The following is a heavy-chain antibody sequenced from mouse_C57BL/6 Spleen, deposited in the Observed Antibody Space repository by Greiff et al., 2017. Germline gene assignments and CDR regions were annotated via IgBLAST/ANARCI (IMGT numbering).Heavy chain of an antibody. CDR3: ARQGDDGNYSYAMDY. J-gene: IGHJ4*01. CDR1: GFTFSDYG. CDR2: ISSGSSTI. D-gene: IGHD2-3*01. Sequence: EVMLVESGGGLVKPGGSLKLSCAASGFTFSDYGMHWVRQAPEKGLEWVAYISSGSSTIYYADTVKGRFTITRDNAKNTLFLQMTSLRSEDTAMYYCARQGDDGNYSYAMDYWGQGTSVTVSS. V-gene: IGHV5-17*01.